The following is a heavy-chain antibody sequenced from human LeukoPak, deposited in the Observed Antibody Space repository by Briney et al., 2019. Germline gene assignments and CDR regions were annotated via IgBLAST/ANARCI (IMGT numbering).Heavy chain of an antibody. D-gene: IGHD5-18*01. V-gene: IGHV3-30*18. Sequence: GGSLRLSCAASAFTFSSYGMHWVRQAPGKGLEWVALISDDGSNKYYVDSVKGRFTISRDNSKNTLYLQMNSLRAEDTAVYYCAQVNSNLRHEYSYGLSWGQGTLVTVSS. CDR1: AFTFSSYG. J-gene: IGHJ5*02. CDR3: AQVNSNLRHEYSYGLS. CDR2: ISDDGSNK.